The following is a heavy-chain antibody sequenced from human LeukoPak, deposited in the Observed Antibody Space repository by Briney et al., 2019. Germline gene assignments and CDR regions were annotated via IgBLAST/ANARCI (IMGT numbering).Heavy chain of an antibody. CDR2: ISSSSSTI. Sequence: PGGSLRFSCAASGFTFSSYSMNWVRQAPGKGLEWVSYISSSSSTIYYADSVKGRFTISRDNAKNSLYLQMNSLRAEDTAVYYCARDSAGVDFDYWGQGTLVTVSS. CDR3: ARDSAGVDFDY. V-gene: IGHV3-48*01. CDR1: GFTFSSYS. J-gene: IGHJ4*02. D-gene: IGHD2-8*01.